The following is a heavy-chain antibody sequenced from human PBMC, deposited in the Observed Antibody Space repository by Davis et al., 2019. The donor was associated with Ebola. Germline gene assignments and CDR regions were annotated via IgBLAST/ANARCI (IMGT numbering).Heavy chain of an antibody. CDR2: IYYSGST. V-gene: IGHV4-59*01. J-gene: IGHJ4*02. Sequence: MPSETLSLTCTVSGGSISSYYWSWIRQPPGKGLEWIGYIYYSGSTNYNPSLKSRVTIPVYTSKNKFSLKLSSVTAADTAVYYCASGLGYSSGWYGGGFDYWGQGTLVTVSS. CDR3: ASGLGYSSGWYGGGFDY. CDR1: GGSISSYY. D-gene: IGHD6-19*01.